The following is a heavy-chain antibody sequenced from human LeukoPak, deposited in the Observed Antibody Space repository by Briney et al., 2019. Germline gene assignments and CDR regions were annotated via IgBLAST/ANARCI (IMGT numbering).Heavy chain of an antibody. D-gene: IGHD3-22*01. CDR1: GGSVSSGSYY. CDR2: IYYSGST. CDR3: ARARYYDSSGYYNERTFDY. V-gene: IGHV4-61*01. J-gene: IGHJ4*02. Sequence: SETLSLTCTVSGGSVSSGSYYWSWIRQPPGKGLEWIGYIYYSGSTNYNPSLKSRVTISVDTSKNQFSLKLSSVTAADTAVYYCARARYYDSSGYYNERTFDYWGQGTLSPSPQ.